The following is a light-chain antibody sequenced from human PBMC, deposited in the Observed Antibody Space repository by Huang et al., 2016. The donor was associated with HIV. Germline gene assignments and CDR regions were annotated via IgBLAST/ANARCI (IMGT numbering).Light chain of an antibody. V-gene: IGKV3-15*01. CDR1: QSVSSN. J-gene: IGKJ1*01. Sequence: EIVMTQSPATLSVSPGERATLSCRASQSVSSNLAWYQQKPGQAPRLLIYAASTRATGSPASLSDSGSGTKFTLTSSSLQSEAVAVYYCQQYNNWPRTFGQGTKVEIK. CDR2: AAS. CDR3: QQYNNWPRT.